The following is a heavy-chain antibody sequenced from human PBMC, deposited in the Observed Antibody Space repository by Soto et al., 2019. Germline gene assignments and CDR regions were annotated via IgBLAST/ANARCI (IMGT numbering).Heavy chain of an antibody. D-gene: IGHD1-1*01. Sequence: GGSLRLSCAASGFTFSSYAMSWVRQAPGKGLEWVSAISGSGGSTYYADSVKGRFTISRDNSKNTLYLQMNSLRAEDTAVYYCAKVGSWGSNLWNVFDYWGQGTLVTVSS. CDR2: ISGSGGST. J-gene: IGHJ4*02. CDR1: GFTFSSYA. V-gene: IGHV3-23*01. CDR3: AKVGSWGSNLWNVFDY.